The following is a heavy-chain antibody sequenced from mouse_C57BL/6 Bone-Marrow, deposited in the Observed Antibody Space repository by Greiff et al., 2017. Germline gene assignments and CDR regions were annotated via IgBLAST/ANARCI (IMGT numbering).Heavy chain of an antibody. J-gene: IGHJ4*01. V-gene: IGHV5-17*01. CDR3: ARELYAMDY. CDR2: ISSGSSTI. Sequence: EVKLMESGGGLVKPGGSLKLSCAASGFTFSDYGMHWARQAPEKGLEWVAYISSGSSTIYYADKVKGRFTISRENAKNTLFLQMTSLRSEDTAMYYCARELYAMDYWGQGTSVTVSS. CDR1: GFTFSDYG.